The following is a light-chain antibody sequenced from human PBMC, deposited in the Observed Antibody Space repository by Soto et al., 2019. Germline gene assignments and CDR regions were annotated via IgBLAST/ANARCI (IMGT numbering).Light chain of an antibody. Sequence: DIQMTQSPSSLSASVGDRVTISCRASQGVSTYLIWYQQRQGRAPKLLIYAASNLLIGVPSRFSGSGSGTNFTLTISSLQPEDFATYYCQQGYRTPHTFGQGTKLETK. CDR3: QQGYRTPHT. CDR2: AAS. CDR1: QGVSTY. J-gene: IGKJ2*01. V-gene: IGKV1-39*01.